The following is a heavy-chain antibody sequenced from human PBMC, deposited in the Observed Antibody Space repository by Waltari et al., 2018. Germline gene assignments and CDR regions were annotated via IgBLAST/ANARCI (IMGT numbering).Heavy chain of an antibody. CDR1: GYTFTGYS. CDR2: INPNSGGT. D-gene: IGHD6-19*01. CDR3: ARGMEAVAGGADY. Sequence: QVQLVQSGAEVKKPGASVTVSCKASGYTFTGYSMHWVRQAPGQGLEWMGRINPNSGGTNYAQKFQGRVTMTRDTSISTAYMELSRLRSDDTAVYYCARGMEAVAGGADYWGQGTLVTVSS. V-gene: IGHV1-2*06. J-gene: IGHJ4*02.